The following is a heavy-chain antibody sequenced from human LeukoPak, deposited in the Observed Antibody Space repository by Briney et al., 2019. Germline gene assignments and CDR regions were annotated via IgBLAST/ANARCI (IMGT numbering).Heavy chain of an antibody. J-gene: IGHJ4*02. CDR3: ARELAGHYYGSGSSFDY. V-gene: IGHV3-7*01. CDR1: GFTFSTYW. Sequence: GGSLRLSCTASGFTFSTYWMSWVRKAPGKGLEWVANTREDGSGKYYVDSVKGRFTISRDNAKNSLYLQMNSLRAEDTAVYYCARELAGHYYGSGSSFDYWGQGTLVTVSS. D-gene: IGHD3-10*01. CDR2: TREDGSGK.